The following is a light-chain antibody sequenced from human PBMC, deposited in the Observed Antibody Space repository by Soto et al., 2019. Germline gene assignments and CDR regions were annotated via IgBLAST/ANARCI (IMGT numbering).Light chain of an antibody. CDR3: QQYRSYLWT. Sequence: DIQMTQSPSTLSASVGDRVTITCRASQSIGRWLAWYQQRPGKAPELLIYDASSLESGVPSRFSGSGSGTEFTLTISSLQPDDFATYYCQQYRSYLWTFGQGTKVEIK. J-gene: IGKJ1*01. CDR2: DAS. V-gene: IGKV1-5*01. CDR1: QSIGRW.